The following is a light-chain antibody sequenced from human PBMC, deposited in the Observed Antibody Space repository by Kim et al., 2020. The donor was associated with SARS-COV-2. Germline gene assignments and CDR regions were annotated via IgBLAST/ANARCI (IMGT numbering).Light chain of an antibody. V-gene: IGLV2-14*03. CDR3: SSYTRSNTLI. CDR2: DVS. Sequence: QSALTQPASVSGSPGQSITVSCTGTRFDVGTYNYVSWYQQHPGKVPKLIMYDVSKRPSGVSYRFSGSKSGNTASLTISGLQDEDETYYYCSSYTRSNTLIFGGGTQLTVL. CDR1: RFDVGTYNY. J-gene: IGLJ2*01.